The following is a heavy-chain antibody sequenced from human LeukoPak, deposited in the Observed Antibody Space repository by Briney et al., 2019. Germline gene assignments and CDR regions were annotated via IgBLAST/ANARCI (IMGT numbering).Heavy chain of an antibody. J-gene: IGHJ4*02. CDR3: ASGGATVWGY. CDR2: ITSDSNLI. Sequence: PGGSLRLSCAASGFAFSVYSMNWVRQAPGKGLEWISAITSDSNLIYYADSMRGRITISRDNAENSVYLQMNGLRAEDTAIYYCASGGATVWGYWGQGALVIVPS. D-gene: IGHD3-16*01. V-gene: IGHV3-21*06. CDR1: GFAFSVYS.